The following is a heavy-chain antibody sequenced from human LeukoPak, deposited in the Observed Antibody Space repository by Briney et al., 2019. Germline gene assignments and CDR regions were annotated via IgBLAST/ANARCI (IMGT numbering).Heavy chain of an antibody. Sequence: EASVKVSCKASGGTFSSYAISWVRQAPGQGLAWMGGIIPIFGTANYAQKFQGRVTITADESTSTAYMELSSLRSEDTAVYYCARSYGGNPPSYGMDVWGQGTTVTVSS. V-gene: IGHV1-69*13. J-gene: IGHJ6*02. D-gene: IGHD4-23*01. CDR3: ARSYGGNPPSYGMDV. CDR1: GGTFSSYA. CDR2: IIPIFGTA.